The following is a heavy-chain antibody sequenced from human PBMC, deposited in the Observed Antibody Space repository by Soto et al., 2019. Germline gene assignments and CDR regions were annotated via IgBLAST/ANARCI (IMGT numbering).Heavy chain of an antibody. J-gene: IGHJ4*02. CDR1: GGSISTYT. CDR2: LFDSGIP. V-gene: IGHV4-59*01. Sequence: QVQLQESGPGLVKPSETLSLTCTVSGGSISTYTWSWIRQPPGKGLEWIGYLFDSGIPNYNPSLKSRVTMSLDTSKKQFSLKLSSVTAADTAVYYCAREFSAWAFDWWGQGTLVTVSS. CDR3: AREFSAWAFDW.